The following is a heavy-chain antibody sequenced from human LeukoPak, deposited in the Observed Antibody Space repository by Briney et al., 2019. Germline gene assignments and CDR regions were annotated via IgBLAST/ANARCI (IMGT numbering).Heavy chain of an antibody. V-gene: IGHV5-51*01. Sequence: GESLKISCQGSGYSFTSYWIGWVRQMPGKGLEWMGIIYPGDSDTRYSPSFQGQVTISADKSISTAYLQWGSLKASDTAMYYCASGRNQIFGVVTSDYWGQGTLVTVSS. CDR2: IYPGDSDT. CDR1: GYSFTSYW. CDR3: ASGRNQIFGVVTSDY. J-gene: IGHJ4*02. D-gene: IGHD3-3*01.